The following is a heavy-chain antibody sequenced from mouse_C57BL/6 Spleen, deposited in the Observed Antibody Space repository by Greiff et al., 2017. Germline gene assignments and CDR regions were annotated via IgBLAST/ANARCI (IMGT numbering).Heavy chain of an antibody. CDR2: IHPNSGST. D-gene: IGHD2-3*01. CDR1: GYTFTSYW. CDR3: ARGGYDGYYRYFDV. Sequence: VQLQQSGAELVKPGASVKLSCKASGYTFTSYWMHWVKQRPGQGLEWIGMIHPNSGSTNYNEKFKSKATLTVDKSSSTAYMQLSSLTSEDSAVYYCARGGYDGYYRYFDVWGTGTTVTVSS. J-gene: IGHJ1*03. V-gene: IGHV1-64*01.